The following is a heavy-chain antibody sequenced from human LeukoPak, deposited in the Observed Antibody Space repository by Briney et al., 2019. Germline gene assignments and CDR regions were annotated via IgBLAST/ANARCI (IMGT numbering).Heavy chain of an antibody. CDR1: GGSMSRYC. Sequence: PSETLSLTCTVSGGSMSRYCWSWIRQPPGKGPEWIGYIFYSGSTNYNPSLKSRVTISVDTSQNQFSLKLSSVTAADTAVYYCARHSSYYYGMDVWGQGTTVTVSS. J-gene: IGHJ6*02. CDR2: IFYSGST. CDR3: ARHSSYYYGMDV. V-gene: IGHV4-59*08. D-gene: IGHD2-2*01.